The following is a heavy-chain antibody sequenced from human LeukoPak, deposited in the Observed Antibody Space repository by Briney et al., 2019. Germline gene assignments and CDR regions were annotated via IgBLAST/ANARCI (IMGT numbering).Heavy chain of an antibody. CDR2: ISDNGGST. J-gene: IGHJ4*02. CDR3: YISGWTEDIDN. D-gene: IGHD6-19*01. V-gene: IGHV3-64D*06. Sequence: TGGSLRLSCSASGVTYSSHAMHWVRQAPGKGLEYVSGISDNGGSTFYADSVKGRFTISRDNSKSTLYLQMSSLRGEDTAVYYCYISGWTEDIDNWGQGTLVTVSS. CDR1: GVTYSSHA.